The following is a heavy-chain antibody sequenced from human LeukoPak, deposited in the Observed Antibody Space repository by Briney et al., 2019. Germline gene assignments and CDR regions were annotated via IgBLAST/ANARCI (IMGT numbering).Heavy chain of an antibody. V-gene: IGHV3-9*01. CDR3: AKSPITMVRGVIITDGYYFDY. D-gene: IGHD3-10*01. J-gene: IGHJ4*02. CDR2: ISWNSGSI. Sequence: HTGGSLRLSCAASGFTFDDYAMHWVRQAPGKGLEWVSGISWNSGSIGYADSVKGRFTISRDNAKNSLYLQMNSLRAEDTALYYCAKSPITMVRGVIITDGYYFDYWGQGTLVTVSS. CDR1: GFTFDDYA.